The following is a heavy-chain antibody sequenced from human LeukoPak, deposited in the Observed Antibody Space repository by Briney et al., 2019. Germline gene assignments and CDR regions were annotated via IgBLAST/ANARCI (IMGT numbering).Heavy chain of an antibody. J-gene: IGHJ4*02. CDR3: ARSRYNLDY. CDR2: IRYDGSNE. CDR1: GFTFSSYD. Sequence: GRSLRLSCAASGFTFSSYDMHWVRQAPGKGPEWVAIIRYDGSNENYADSVKGRFTISRDYSKKTLYLQMNSLRAEDTAVYYCARSRYNLDYWGQGTLVTVSS. V-gene: IGHV3-33*01. D-gene: IGHD5-24*01.